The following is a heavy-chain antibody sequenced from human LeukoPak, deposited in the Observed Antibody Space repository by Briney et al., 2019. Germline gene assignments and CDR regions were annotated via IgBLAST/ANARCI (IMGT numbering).Heavy chain of an antibody. Sequence: PSETLSLTCTVSGGSISSSSYYWGWIRQPPGKGLEWIGSIYYSGSTYYNPSLKSRVTISVDTSKNQFSLKLSSVTAADTAVYYCANSVGATALGGSFYFDYWGQGTLVTVSS. CDR2: IYYSGST. J-gene: IGHJ4*02. CDR1: GGSISSSSYY. CDR3: ANSVGATALGGSFYFDY. D-gene: IGHD1-26*01. V-gene: IGHV4-39*01.